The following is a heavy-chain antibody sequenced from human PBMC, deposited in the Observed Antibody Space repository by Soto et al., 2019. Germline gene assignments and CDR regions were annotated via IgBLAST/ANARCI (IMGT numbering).Heavy chain of an antibody. CDR1: GFTFSSYW. V-gene: IGHV3-7*01. CDR2: IKQDGSEK. CDR3: ARAITYMTMVRRFTNWDFDL. D-gene: IGHD3-10*01. J-gene: IGHJ2*01. Sequence: EVQLVESGGGLVQPGGSLRLSCAASGFTFSSYWMSWVRQAPGKGLEWVANIKQDGSEKYYVDSVKGRFTISRDNAKNLLYQQMNSLIAEDTAVYYCARAITYMTMVRRFTNWDFDLLGRGTLVTVSS.